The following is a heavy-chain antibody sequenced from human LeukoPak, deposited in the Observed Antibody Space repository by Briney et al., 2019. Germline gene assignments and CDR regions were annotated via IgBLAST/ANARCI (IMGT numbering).Heavy chain of an antibody. CDR3: ARLSSGCSTSSCYLTY. CDR1: GGSLSSHY. J-gene: IGHJ4*02. D-gene: IGHD2-2*01. CDR2: IHDTGST. Sequence: PSETLSLTCSVSGGSLSSHYWSWIRQPPGKGLELIGHIHDTGSTFYNPSLRGRVTISLDTSNNQFSLKLTSMTAADTAVYYCARLSSGCSTSSCYLTYWGQGTLVTVSS. V-gene: IGHV4-59*11.